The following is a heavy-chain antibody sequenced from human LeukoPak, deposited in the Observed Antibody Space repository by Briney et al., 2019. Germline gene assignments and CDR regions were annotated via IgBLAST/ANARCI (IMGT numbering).Heavy chain of an antibody. CDR3: ARLVPYSSNWYFDY. D-gene: IGHD6-13*01. V-gene: IGHV4-59*08. Sequence: SETLSLTCTVSGDSISNYYWSWIRQPPGKGLEWIGYISYSGNTNYNPSLKSRVTISVDTSKNQFSLKVSSVTAADTAVYYCARLVPYSSNWYFDYWGQGTLVTVSS. CDR1: GDSISNYY. CDR2: ISYSGNT. J-gene: IGHJ4*02.